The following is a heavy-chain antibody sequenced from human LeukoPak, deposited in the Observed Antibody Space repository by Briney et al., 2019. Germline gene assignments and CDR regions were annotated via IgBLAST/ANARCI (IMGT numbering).Heavy chain of an antibody. CDR2: IYHSGST. CDR3: ARGGDWWDFDY. J-gene: IGHJ4*02. CDR1: GGSISSGGYS. D-gene: IGHD2-21*02. Sequence: PSQTLSLTCAVSGGSISSGGYSWSWIRQPPGKGPEWIGYIYHSGSTYYNPSLKSRVTISVDRSKNQFSLKLSSVTAADTAVYYCARGGDWWDFDYWGQGTLVTVSS. V-gene: IGHV4-30-2*01.